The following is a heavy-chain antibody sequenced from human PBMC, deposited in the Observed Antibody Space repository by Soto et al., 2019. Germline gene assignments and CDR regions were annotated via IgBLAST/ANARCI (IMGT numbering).Heavy chain of an antibody. Sequence: QVTLKESGPVLVKPTETLTLTCTVSGFSLSNARMGVSWIRQPPGKALEWLAHIFSNDEKSYSTSLKSRLTISKDTSKSQVVLTMTNMDPVDTATYYCARTYLTWTSGSGYSGWSIRRGGGWFDPWGQGTLVTVSS. J-gene: IGHJ5*02. D-gene: IGHD6-19*01. V-gene: IGHV2-26*01. CDR2: IFSNDEK. CDR1: GFSLSNARMG. CDR3: ARTYLTWTSGSGYSGWSIRRGGGWFDP.